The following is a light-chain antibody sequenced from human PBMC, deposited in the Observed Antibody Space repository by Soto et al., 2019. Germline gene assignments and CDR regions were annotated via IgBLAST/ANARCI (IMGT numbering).Light chain of an antibody. CDR1: QSLRSSS. CDR2: GAS. J-gene: IGKJ1*01. V-gene: IGKV3-20*01. Sequence: EILFTQSPGTLSMSPGERATLSCRASQSLRSSSLAWYQLTPGKAPRLLIYGASTRATGIPARFSGSGSWTDFTLTISRLETEDFAVYXXXXXXXXXSTFGQGPKVDIK. CDR3: XXXXXXXST.